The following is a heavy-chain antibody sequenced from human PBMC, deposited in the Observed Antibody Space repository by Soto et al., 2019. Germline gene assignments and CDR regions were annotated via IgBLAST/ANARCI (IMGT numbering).Heavy chain of an antibody. CDR3: AKRTQKGSIAAPYYGMDV. D-gene: IGHD6-6*01. V-gene: IGHV4-4*02. J-gene: IGHJ6*02. CDR1: GGCSSSSNW. Sequence: SETLSLTCAVCGGCSSSSNWWSWVRQPPGKGLEWIGEIYHSGSTNYNPSLKSRVTISVDKSKNQFSLKLSSVTAADTAVYYCAKRTQKGSIAAPYYGMDVWGQGTTVTVSS. CDR2: IYHSGST.